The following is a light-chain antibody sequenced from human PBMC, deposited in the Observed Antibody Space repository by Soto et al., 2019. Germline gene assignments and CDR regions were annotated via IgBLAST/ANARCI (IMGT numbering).Light chain of an antibody. CDR1: SSDVGGYNY. J-gene: IGLJ3*02. Sequence: QSALTQPASVSGSPGQSIAISCTGTSSDVGGYNYVSWYQQPPGKAPKLIIYDVSDRPSGVSNRFSGSKSGNTASLTISGLQADDEADYYCSAYTRQSTVVFGGGTKVTVL. CDR2: DVS. V-gene: IGLV2-14*01. CDR3: SAYTRQSTVV.